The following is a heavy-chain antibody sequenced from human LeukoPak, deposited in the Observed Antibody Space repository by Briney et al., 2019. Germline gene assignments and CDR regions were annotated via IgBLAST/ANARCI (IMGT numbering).Heavy chain of an antibody. J-gene: IGHJ3*02. CDR1: GYTFTGYH. Sequence: ASVTVSCTASGYTFTGYHMHWVRQAPGQGLEWMGRINPNSGGTNYAQKFQGRVTMTRDTSISTAYMELSRLRSDDTAVYYCARDLVSSMSDAFDIWGQGTMVTVSS. V-gene: IGHV1-2*06. CDR2: INPNSGGT. D-gene: IGHD2-8*02. CDR3: ARDLVSSMSDAFDI.